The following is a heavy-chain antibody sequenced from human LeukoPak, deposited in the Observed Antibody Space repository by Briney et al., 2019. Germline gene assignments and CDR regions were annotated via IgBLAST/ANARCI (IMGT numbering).Heavy chain of an antibody. CDR3: AKALEVDYFDY. V-gene: IGHV3-23*01. D-gene: IGHD1-26*01. CDR2: ISGSGADT. Sequence: GGSLRLSCAASGSTFNTYAMNWVRQAPGKGLEWVSRISGSGADTYYADSVKGRFTISRDNSKSTLYLQMNSLRAEDTAIYYCAKALEVDYFDYWGQGTLVTVSS. J-gene: IGHJ4*02. CDR1: GSTFNTYA.